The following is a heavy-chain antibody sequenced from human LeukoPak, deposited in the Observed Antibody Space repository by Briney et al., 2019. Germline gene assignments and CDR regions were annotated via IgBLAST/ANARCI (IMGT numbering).Heavy chain of an antibody. J-gene: IGHJ4*02. Sequence: GGSLRLSRAASGFIFSSYSMNWVRQAPGKGLEWVSYISSSSSTMYYAASVKGRFSISRDNAQNSLYLQMNSLRAEDTAVYYCVRGAGCYDSSGYYYWGQGTLVTVSS. CDR2: ISSSSSTM. CDR1: GFIFSSYS. D-gene: IGHD3-22*01. CDR3: VRGAGCYDSSGYYY. V-gene: IGHV3-48*01.